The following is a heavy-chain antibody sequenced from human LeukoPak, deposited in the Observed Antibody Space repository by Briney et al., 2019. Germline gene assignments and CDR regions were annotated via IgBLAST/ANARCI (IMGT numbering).Heavy chain of an antibody. Sequence: SETLSLTCTVSGGSISSGGYYWSRIRQHPGKGLEWIGYIYYSGSTYYNPSLKSRVTISVDTSKNQFSLKLSSVTAADTAVYYCARDLSRVVPAAIDAFDIWGQGTMVTVSS. J-gene: IGHJ3*02. CDR3: ARDLSRVVPAAIDAFDI. CDR1: GGSISSGGYY. CDR2: IYYSGST. V-gene: IGHV4-31*03. D-gene: IGHD2-2*02.